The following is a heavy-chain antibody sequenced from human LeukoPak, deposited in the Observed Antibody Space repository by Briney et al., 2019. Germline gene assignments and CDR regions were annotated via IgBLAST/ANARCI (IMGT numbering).Heavy chain of an antibody. CDR2: IKQVGSEK. Sequence: PGGSLRLSCAASGFTFSSYWMSWVRQAPGKGLEWVANIKQVGSEKYYVDSVKGRFTISRDNAKNSLYLQMNSLRAEDTAVYYCARDLSSWYDGYNWFDPWGQGTLVTVSS. CDR3: ARDLSSWYDGYNWFDP. D-gene: IGHD6-13*01. V-gene: IGHV3-7*01. CDR1: GFTFSSYW. J-gene: IGHJ5*02.